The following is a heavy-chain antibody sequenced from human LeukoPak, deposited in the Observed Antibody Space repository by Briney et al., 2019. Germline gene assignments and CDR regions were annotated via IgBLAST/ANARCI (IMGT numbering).Heavy chain of an antibody. CDR3: ARCTIFGGSGSYYNGCV. CDR2: IYYSGST. D-gene: IGHD3-10*01. CDR1: GGSISSSSYY. V-gene: IGHV4-39*01. J-gene: IGHJ4*02. Sequence: SETLSLTCTASGGSISSSSYYWGWIRQPPGKGLEWIGSIYYSGSTYYNPSLKSRVTISVDTSKNQFSLKLSSVTAADTAVYYCARCTIFGGSGSYYNGCVWGQGTLVTVSS.